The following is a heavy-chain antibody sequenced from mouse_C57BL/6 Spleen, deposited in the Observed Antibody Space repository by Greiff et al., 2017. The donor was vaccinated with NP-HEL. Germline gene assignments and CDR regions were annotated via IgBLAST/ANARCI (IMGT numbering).Heavy chain of an antibody. CDR2: INPGSGGT. V-gene: IGHV1-54*01. Sequence: QVQLQQSGAELVRPGTSVKVSCKASGYAFTNYLIEWVKQRTGQGLEWIGVINPGSGGTNYNEKFKGKATLTADKSSSTAYMQLSSLTSEDSAVYFCASGGFTTIVATEYFDFWGTGTTVTVSS. CDR1: GYAFTNYL. J-gene: IGHJ1*03. CDR3: ASGGFTTIVATEYFDF. D-gene: IGHD1-1*01.